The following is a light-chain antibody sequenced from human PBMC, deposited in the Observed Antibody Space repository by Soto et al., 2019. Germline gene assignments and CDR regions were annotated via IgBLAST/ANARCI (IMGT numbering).Light chain of an antibody. J-gene: IGLJ1*01. CDR1: NSDVGGYNF. CDR2: EVT. CDR3: SSYAGSNNLV. V-gene: IGLV2-8*01. Sequence: QSFLAQPPSASGSPGQSVTISCTGSNSDVGGYNFVSWYQQHPGKAPKLVIYEVTKRPSGVPDRFSGSKSGNTASLTVSGLQAEDEAGYFCSSYAGSNNLVFGTGTKVTVL.